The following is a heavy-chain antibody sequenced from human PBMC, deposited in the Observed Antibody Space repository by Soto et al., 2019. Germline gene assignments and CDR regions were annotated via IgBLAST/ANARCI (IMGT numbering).Heavy chain of an antibody. Sequence: PSETLSLTCTVSGGSINSGAYYGSWIRQHPGKGLEWIGYIFTSGSTDYNPTLKSRVTISVDTSKNHFSLKLRSVTAADTAVYYCARVGSRGYSYGYADYWGQGTLVTVSS. CDR1: GGSINSGAYY. V-gene: IGHV4-31*03. D-gene: IGHD5-18*01. CDR2: IFTSGST. J-gene: IGHJ4*02. CDR3: ARVGSRGYSYGYADY.